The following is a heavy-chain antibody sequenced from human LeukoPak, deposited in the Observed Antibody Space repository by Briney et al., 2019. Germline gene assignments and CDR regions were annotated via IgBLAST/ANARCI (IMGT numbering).Heavy chain of an antibody. CDR1: GFIFRSYA. CDR3: AHPWSGYTSFDY. D-gene: IGHD3-3*01. V-gene: IGHV3-23*01. J-gene: IGHJ4*02. Sequence: PGGSLRLSCVASGFIFRSYAMSWVRQAPGKGLEWVSTIRGSGANTYYADSVKGRFTISRDNSKNTLYLQMYSLRAEDTAVYYCAHPWSGYTSFDYWGQGTLLTVSS. CDR2: IRGSGANT.